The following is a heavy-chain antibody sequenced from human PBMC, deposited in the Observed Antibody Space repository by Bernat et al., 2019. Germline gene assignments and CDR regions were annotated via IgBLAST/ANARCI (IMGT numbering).Heavy chain of an antibody. CDR2: IRYDGSNK. V-gene: IGHV3-30*02. Sequence: QVQLVESGGGVVQPGGSLRLSCAASGFTFSSYGMHWVRQAPGKGLEWVAFIRYDGSNKYYADSVKGRFTISRDNSKNTLHLQMNSLRAEDTAVDYCAKDRVSGWPIDVGAFDYWGQGTLVTVSS. D-gene: IGHD6-19*01. J-gene: IGHJ4*02. CDR3: AKDRVSGWPIDVGAFDY. CDR1: GFTFSSYG.